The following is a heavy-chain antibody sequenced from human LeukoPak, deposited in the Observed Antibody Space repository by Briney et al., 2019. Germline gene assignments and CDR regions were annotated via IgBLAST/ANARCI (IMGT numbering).Heavy chain of an antibody. D-gene: IGHD3-10*01. CDR3: AKEGVVRGVIFY. V-gene: IGHV3-30*18. Sequence: GRSLRLSCAASGFTFSSYGMHWVRQAPGKGLEWVAVISYDGSNKYYADSVKGRFTISRDNSKNTLYLQMNSLRAEDTAVYYCAKEGVVRGVIFYWGQGTLVTVSS. CDR1: GFTFSSYG. J-gene: IGHJ4*02. CDR2: ISYDGSNK.